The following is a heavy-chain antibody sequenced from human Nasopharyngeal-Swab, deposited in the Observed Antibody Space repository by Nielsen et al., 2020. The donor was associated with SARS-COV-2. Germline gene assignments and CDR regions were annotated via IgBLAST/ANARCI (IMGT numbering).Heavy chain of an antibody. J-gene: IGHJ6*02. CDR3: ARGVDSSGWYSYYYYYGMDV. CDR1: GGSISSYY. CDR2: IYYSGST. D-gene: IGHD6-19*01. V-gene: IGHV4-59*12. Sequence: SETLSLTCTVSGGSISSYYWSWIRQPPGKGLEWIGYIYYSGSTNYNPSLKSRVTISVDTSKNQFSLKLSSVTAADTAVYYCARGVDSSGWYSYYYYYGMDVWGQGTTVTVSS.